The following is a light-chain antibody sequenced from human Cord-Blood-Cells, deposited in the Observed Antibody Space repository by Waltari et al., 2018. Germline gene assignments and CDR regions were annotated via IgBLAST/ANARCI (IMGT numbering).Light chain of an antibody. Sequence: SSELTQDPAVSAALGQTARITCQGDSLRSYDASWYQQKPGQPPVLFIYGKNNRPSGIPDRFSGSSSGNTASLTITGAQAEDEADYYCNSRDSSGNHLGVFGGGTKLTVL. J-gene: IGLJ2*01. CDR1: SLRSYD. V-gene: IGLV3-19*01. CDR2: GKN. CDR3: NSRDSSGNHLGV.